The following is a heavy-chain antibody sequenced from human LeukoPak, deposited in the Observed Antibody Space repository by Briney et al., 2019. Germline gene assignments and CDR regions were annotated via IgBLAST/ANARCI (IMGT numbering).Heavy chain of an antibody. D-gene: IGHD2-15*01. CDR1: GGTFSSYA. J-gene: IGHJ5*02. CDR3: ALDIVVVVAATRNWFDP. V-gene: IGHV1-69*13. CDR2: IIPIFGTA. Sequence: EASVTVSCTASGGTFSSYAISWVRQAPGQGLEWMGGIIPIFGTANYAQKYQGRVTITADESTSTAYMELSSLRSEDTAVYYCALDIVVVVAATRNWFDPWGQGTLVTVSS.